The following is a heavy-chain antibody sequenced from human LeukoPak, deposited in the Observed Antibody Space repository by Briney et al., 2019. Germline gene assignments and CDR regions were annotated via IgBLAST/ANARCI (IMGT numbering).Heavy chain of an antibody. V-gene: IGHV3-7*01. CDR1: GFTFSSYW. Sequence: GGSLRLSCAASGFTFSSYWMSWVRQAPGKGLEWVANIKQDGSEKYYVDSVKGRFTISRDNAKNSLYLQMNSLRAEDTAVYYCARVGTHYYYGSGSYYTPAHYYYYMDVWGKGTTVTISS. D-gene: IGHD3-10*01. CDR3: ARVGTHYYYGSGSYYTPAHYYYYMDV. CDR2: IKQDGSEK. J-gene: IGHJ6*03.